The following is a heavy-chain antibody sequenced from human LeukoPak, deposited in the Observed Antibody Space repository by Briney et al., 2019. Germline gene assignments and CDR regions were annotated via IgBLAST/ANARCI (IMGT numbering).Heavy chain of an antibody. CDR1: GYTFTSYA. CDR2: ISAYNGST. D-gene: IGHD6-13*01. CDR3: ARDLRAIAAAAY. V-gene: IGHV1-3*01. Sequence: ASVKVSCKASGYTFTSYAMHWVRQAPGQGLEWMGWISAYNGSTSYAQKFQGRVTMTRDTSTSTVYMELSSLRSEDTAVYYCARDLRAIAAAAYWGQGTLVTVSS. J-gene: IGHJ4*02.